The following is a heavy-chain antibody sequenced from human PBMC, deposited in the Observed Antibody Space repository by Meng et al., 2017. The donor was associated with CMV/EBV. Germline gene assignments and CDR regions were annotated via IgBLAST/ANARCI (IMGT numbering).Heavy chain of an antibody. CDR2: INHSGST. D-gene: IGHD1-26*01. CDR3: ARGVGGWFDP. Sequence: VQLRQLGAGLLEPSVTLSLACAGYGGSFSGYYWGWLRQPPGKGLEWIGEINHSGSTNYNPSLKSRVTISVDTSKNQFSLKLSSVTAADTAVYYCARGVGGWFDPWGQGTLVTVSS. J-gene: IGHJ5*02. CDR1: GGSFSGYY. V-gene: IGHV4-34*01.